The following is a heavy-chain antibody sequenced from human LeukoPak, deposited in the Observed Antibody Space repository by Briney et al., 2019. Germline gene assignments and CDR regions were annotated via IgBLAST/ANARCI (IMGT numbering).Heavy chain of an antibody. CDR2: INSDGSST. CDR3: AKGSLYSSGWYRTYYFDY. Sequence: GGSLRLSCAAPGFTFSSYWMHWVRQAPGKGLVWVSRINSDGSSTSYADSVKGRFTISRDNAKSTLYLQMNSLRAEDTAVYYCAKGSLYSSGWYRTYYFDYWGQGTLVTVSS. J-gene: IGHJ4*02. CDR1: GFTFSSYW. D-gene: IGHD6-19*01. V-gene: IGHV3-74*01.